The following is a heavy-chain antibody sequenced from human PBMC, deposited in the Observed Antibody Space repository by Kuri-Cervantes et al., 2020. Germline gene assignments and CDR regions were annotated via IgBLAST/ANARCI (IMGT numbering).Heavy chain of an antibody. J-gene: IGHJ4*02. CDR2: ISSSSSYI. CDR1: GFTFSSYS. V-gene: IGHV3-21*01. Sequence: GESLKISCAASGFTFSSYSMNWVRQAPGKGLEWVSSISSSSSYIYYADSVKGRFTISRDNSKNTLYLQMNSLSAEDTAVYYCARDELGYCSGGSCDGGGLRWFDYWGQGTLVTVSS. D-gene: IGHD2-15*01. CDR3: ARDELGYCSGGSCDGGGLRWFDY.